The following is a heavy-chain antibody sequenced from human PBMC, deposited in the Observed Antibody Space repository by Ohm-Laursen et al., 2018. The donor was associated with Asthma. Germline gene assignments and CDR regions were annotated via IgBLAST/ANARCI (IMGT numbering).Heavy chain of an antibody. CDR2: IWYDGSNK. CDR3: ALIRYYYGMDV. J-gene: IGHJ6*02. V-gene: IGHV3-33*03. CDR1: GFTFSSYG. Sequence: SLRLSCAASGFTFSSYGMHWVRQAPGKGLEWVAVIWYDGSNKYYADSVKGRFTISRDNAKNTLYLQMNSLRAEDTAVYYCALIRYYYGMDVWGQGTTVTVSS.